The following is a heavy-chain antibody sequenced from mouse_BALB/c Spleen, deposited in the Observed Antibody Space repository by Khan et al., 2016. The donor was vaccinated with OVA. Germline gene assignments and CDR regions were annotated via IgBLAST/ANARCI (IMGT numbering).Heavy chain of an antibody. J-gene: IGHJ3*01. V-gene: IGHV5-6*01. Sequence: EVELVESGGDLVKPGGSLKLSCAASGFTFSSYGMSWVRQTPDKMLEWVATISSAGDYTYYPDNVKGRFTISRDNAKNTLYLQMSSLKSEDTAMFYCASHLTGSFAYWGQGTLVTVSA. CDR1: GFTFSSYG. D-gene: IGHD4-1*01. CDR3: ASHLTGSFAY. CDR2: ISSAGDYT.